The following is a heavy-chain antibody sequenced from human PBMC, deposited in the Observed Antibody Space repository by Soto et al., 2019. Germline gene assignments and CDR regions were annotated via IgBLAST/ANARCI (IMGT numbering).Heavy chain of an antibody. J-gene: IGHJ4*02. CDR2: ISYDGSNK. CDR3: ARDFPFYDTRGGVFDY. CDR1: GFTFSTYG. V-gene: IGHV3-30*03. D-gene: IGHD3-22*01. Sequence: ESGGGVVQPGRSLRLSCAASGFTFSTYGMHWVRQAPGKGLEWVAVISYDGSNKYYRDSVKGRFTISRDNSKNTLYLQMNSLRAEDTAVYYCARDFPFYDTRGGVFDYWGQGTLVTVSS.